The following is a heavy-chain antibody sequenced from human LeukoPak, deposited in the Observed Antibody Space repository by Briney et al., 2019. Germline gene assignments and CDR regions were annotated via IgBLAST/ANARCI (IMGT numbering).Heavy chain of an antibody. J-gene: IGHJ5*02. CDR3: ATGRHILRRTWFYP. V-gene: IGHV4-34*01. CDR2: INHSGIT. Sequence: SETLSLTCAVYGGSFSSYYWNWIRQPPGKGREWSGEINHSGITNYNPSLKSRVTISVDTSKNQLSLKLSSVTAAATAVFYCATGRHILRRTWFYPGAREPWSPSPQ. D-gene: IGHD1-14*01. CDR1: GGSFSSYY.